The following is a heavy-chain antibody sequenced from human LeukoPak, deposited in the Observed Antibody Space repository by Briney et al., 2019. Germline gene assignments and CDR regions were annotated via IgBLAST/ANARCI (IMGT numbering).Heavy chain of an antibody. CDR1: GFTVSRNY. V-gene: IGHV3-23*01. J-gene: IGHJ6*02. CDR3: AKVPYSDYGSGRPPFMDV. D-gene: IGHD3-10*01. CDR2: ISDSGGST. Sequence: GGSLRLSCAASGFTVSRNYMSWARLAPGKGLEWVSTISDSGGSTYYADSVKGRFTISRDNSKNTLYLQMNSLRAEDTAIHYCAKVPYSDYGSGRPPFMDVWGQGTTVAVSS.